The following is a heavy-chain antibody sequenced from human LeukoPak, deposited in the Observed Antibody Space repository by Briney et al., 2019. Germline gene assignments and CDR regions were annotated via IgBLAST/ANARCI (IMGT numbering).Heavy chain of an antibody. CDR2: INHSGST. CDR1: GGSFSGYY. D-gene: IGHD3-22*01. V-gene: IGHV4-34*01. J-gene: IGHJ3*02. CDR3: ARDAWRGYYYDSSGYSPAFDI. Sequence: ASETLSLTCAVYGGSFSGYYWNWIRQPPGKGLEWIGEINHSGSTNYNPSLKSRVTISVDTSKNQFSLKLSSVTAADTAVYYCARDAWRGYYYDSSGYSPAFDIWGQGTMVTVSS.